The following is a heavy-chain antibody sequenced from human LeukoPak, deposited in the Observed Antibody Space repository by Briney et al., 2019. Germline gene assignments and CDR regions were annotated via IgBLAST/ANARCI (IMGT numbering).Heavy chain of an antibody. J-gene: IGHJ4*02. Sequence: PSETLSLTCAVYGGSFSGYYWSWIRQPPGKGLEWIGEINHSGSTNYNPSLKSRVTISVDTSKNQFSLKLSSVTAADTAVYYCARESLEWLSDYWGQGTLVTVSS. CDR2: INHSGST. D-gene: IGHD3-3*01. CDR1: GGSFSGYY. CDR3: ARESLEWLSDY. V-gene: IGHV4-34*01.